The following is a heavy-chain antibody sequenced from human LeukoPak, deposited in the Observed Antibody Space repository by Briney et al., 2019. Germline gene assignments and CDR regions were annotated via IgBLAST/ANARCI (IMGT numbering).Heavy chain of an antibody. CDR3: ARDNSVGDIAWWFDP. V-gene: IGHV1-46*01. CDR1: GYTFTSHY. D-gene: IGHD3-16*02. J-gene: IGHJ5*02. Sequence: ASVKVSCKASGYTFTSHYMHWVRQAPGQGLEWLGLINPSGSSTLYAQRFQGRVTMTRDMSTTTDYMELSSLRSEDTAVYYCARDNSVGDIAWWFDPWGQGTLVTVSS. CDR2: INPSGSST.